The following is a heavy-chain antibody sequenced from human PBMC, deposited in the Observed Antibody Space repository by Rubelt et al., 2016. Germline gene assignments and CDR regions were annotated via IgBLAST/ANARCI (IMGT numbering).Heavy chain of an antibody. Sequence: EWIGEINHSGSTNYNPSLKSRVTISVDTSKNQFSLKLSSVTAADTAVYYCARGRGDYWGQGTLVTVSS. CDR3: ARGRGDY. J-gene: IGHJ4*02. CDR2: INHSGST. V-gene: IGHV4-34*01. D-gene: IGHD3-10*01.